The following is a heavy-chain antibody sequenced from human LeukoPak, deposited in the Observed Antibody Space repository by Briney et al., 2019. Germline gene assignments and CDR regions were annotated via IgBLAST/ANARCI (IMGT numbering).Heavy chain of an antibody. CDR1: EFTFSRYG. J-gene: IGHJ5*02. CDR2: ISYDGSNK. CDR3: AKGEYSSGWYNWFDP. Sequence: GGSLRLSCAASEFTFSRYGMHWVRQAPGKGLEWVAVISYDGSNKYYADSVKGRFTISRDNSKNTLSLQMNSLRAEDTAVYYCAKGEYSSGWYNWFDPWGQGTLVTVSS. D-gene: IGHD6-13*01. V-gene: IGHV3-30*18.